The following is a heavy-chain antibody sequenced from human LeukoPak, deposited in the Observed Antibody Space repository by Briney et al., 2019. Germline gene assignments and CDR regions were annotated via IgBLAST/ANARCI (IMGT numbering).Heavy chain of an antibody. J-gene: IGHJ3*02. CDR1: GFTFSSYS. D-gene: IGHD1-26*01. V-gene: IGHV3-48*01. CDR3: AVIVGAAHDAFDI. Sequence: GGSLRLSCAASGFTFSSYSMNWVRQAPGKGLEWVSYISSSSSTIYYADSVKGRFTISRDNAKNSLYLQMNSLRAEDTAVYYCAVIVGAAHDAFDIWGQGTMVTVSS. CDR2: ISSSSSTI.